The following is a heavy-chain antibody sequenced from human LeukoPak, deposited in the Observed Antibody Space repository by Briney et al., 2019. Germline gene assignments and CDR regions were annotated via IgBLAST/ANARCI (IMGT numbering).Heavy chain of an antibody. Sequence: PGGSQRLSCAASGFTFSSYSMNWVRQAPGKGLEWVSSISSSSSYIYYADSVKARFTVSRDNAKNSLYLQMNSLRAEDTAVYYCARAPYNWNDLPIDYWGQGTLVTVSS. V-gene: IGHV3-21*01. D-gene: IGHD1-20*01. CDR2: ISSSSSYI. CDR1: GFTFSSYS. J-gene: IGHJ4*02. CDR3: ARAPYNWNDLPIDY.